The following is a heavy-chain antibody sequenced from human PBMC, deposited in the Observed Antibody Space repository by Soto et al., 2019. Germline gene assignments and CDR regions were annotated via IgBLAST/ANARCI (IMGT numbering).Heavy chain of an antibody. J-gene: IGHJ5*02. V-gene: IGHV1-69*02. CDR3: ARAQGLESHWFDP. CDR1: GGTFSSYT. CDR2: IIPILGIA. Sequence: QVQLVQSGAEVKKPGSSVKVSCKASGGTFSSYTISWVRQAPGQGLEWMGRIIPILGIANYAQKFQGRVTITADKSTSTAYMDLSSLRSEDTAVYSWARAQGLESHWFDPWGQGTLGTVSS.